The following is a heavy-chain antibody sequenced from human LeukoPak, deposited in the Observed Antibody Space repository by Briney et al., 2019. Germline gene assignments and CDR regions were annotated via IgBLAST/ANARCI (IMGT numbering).Heavy chain of an antibody. CDR1: GGSISSSSYY. Sequence: SETLSLTCTVSGGSISSSSYYWGWIRQPPGKGLEWIGSIYYSGSTYYNPSLKSRVTISVDTSKNQFSLKLSSVTAADTAVYYCARRYCSGGSCPFDYWGRGTLVTVSS. CDR3: ARRYCSGGSCPFDY. D-gene: IGHD2-15*01. CDR2: IYYSGST. V-gene: IGHV4-39*01. J-gene: IGHJ4*02.